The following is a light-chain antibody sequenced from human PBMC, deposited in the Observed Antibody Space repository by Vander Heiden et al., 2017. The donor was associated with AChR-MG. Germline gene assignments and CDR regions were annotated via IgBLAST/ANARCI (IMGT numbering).Light chain of an antibody. J-gene: IGLJ3*02. Sequence: QPVFTLPPSVSVAPGLKVTSTCVGSSFNIGNNYVSWYQQWPGTAPKLLISDNNRRPSGNPDRFSGSKSGTSATLDITGLQTGDEADYYCGTWDSSLSAGVFGGGTKVTVL. CDR1: SFNIGNNY. CDR3: GTWDSSLSAGV. CDR2: DNN. V-gene: IGLV1-51*01.